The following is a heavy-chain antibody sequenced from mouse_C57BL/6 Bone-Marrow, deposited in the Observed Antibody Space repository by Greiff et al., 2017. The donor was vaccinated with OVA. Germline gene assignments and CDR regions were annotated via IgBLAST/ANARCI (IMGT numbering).Heavy chain of an antibody. CDR2: IWGDGST. Sequence: VKLMESGPGLVAPSQSLSITCTVSGFSLTSYGVSWVRQPPGKGLEWLGVIWGDGSTNYHSALISRLSISKDNSKSQVFLKLNSLQTDDTATYYCAKERVGGYYERVDYAMDYWGQGTSVTVSS. CDR3: AKERVGGYYERVDYAMDY. V-gene: IGHV2-3*01. J-gene: IGHJ4*01. D-gene: IGHD2-3*01. CDR1: GFSLTSYG.